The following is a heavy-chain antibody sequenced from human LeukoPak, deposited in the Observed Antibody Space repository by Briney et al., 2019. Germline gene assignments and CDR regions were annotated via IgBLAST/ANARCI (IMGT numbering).Heavy chain of an antibody. V-gene: IGHV4-61*01. J-gene: IGHJ3*02. D-gene: IGHD2-8*01. CDR2: IYYSGST. CDR3: TRSTNLEAFDI. CDR1: GGSVSSGTYY. Sequence: SETLSLACTVSGGSVSSGTYYWSWIRQPPGKGLEWIGYIYYSGSTNYNPSLKSRVTVSVDTSKNQCSLKLSSVTTADTAVYYCTRSTNLEAFDIWGQGTMVTVSS.